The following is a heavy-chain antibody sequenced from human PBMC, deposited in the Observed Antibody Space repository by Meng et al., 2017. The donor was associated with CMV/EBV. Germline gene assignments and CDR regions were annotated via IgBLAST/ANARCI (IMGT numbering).Heavy chain of an antibody. Sequence: GESLKISCAASGFTFSSYWMHWVRQAPGKGLVWVSRINSDGSSTCYADSVKGRSTISRDNAKNTLYLQMNSLRAEDTAVYYCARDRVPTNWNDVYNWFDPWGQGTLVTVSS. CDR2: INSDGSST. D-gene: IGHD1-1*01. CDR1: GFTFSSYW. CDR3: ARDRVPTNWNDVYNWFDP. J-gene: IGHJ5*02. V-gene: IGHV3-74*01.